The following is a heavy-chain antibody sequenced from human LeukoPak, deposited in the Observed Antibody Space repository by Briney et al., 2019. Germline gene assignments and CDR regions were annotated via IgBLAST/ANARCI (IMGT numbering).Heavy chain of an antibody. CDR2: IYSGGST. V-gene: IGHV3-53*01. D-gene: IGHD6-13*01. CDR1: GFTVRSNY. J-gene: IGHJ3*02. Sequence: GGSLRLSCAASGFTVRSNYMNWVRQAPGKGLEWVSVIYSGGSTYYADSVKGRFTISRDNSKNTLYLQMNSLRAEDTAVYYCAREIAAGTGAFEIWGQGTMVTVSS. CDR3: AREIAAGTGAFEI.